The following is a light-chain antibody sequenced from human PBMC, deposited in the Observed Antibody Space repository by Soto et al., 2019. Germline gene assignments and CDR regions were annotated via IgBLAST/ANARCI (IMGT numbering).Light chain of an antibody. V-gene: IGKV3-20*01. CDR2: GAS. J-gene: IGKJ4*01. CDR3: QQYGASPLT. Sequence: EVVLTQYTGTLSLSPGERATLSCRASQTVRNNYLAWYQQKPGQAPRLLIYGASTRATGIPDRFSGSGSGTDFTLTISRLEPEDFAVYYCQQYGASPLTFGGGTKVDIK. CDR1: QTVRNNY.